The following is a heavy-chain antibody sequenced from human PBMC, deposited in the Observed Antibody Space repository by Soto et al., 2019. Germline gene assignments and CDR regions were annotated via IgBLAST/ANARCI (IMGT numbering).Heavy chain of an antibody. CDR1: RFTFSTYW. CDR2: IHQDGNEK. CDR3: AGGNALDV. V-gene: IGHV3-7*01. J-gene: IGHJ6*02. Sequence: GGSLRLSCAASRFTFSTYWMTWVRQTPGKGLEWVANIHQDGNEKYYMDSVKGRFTISRDNAKNTLYLQMTSLRAEDTAVYYCAGGNALDVWGQGTTVTVSS.